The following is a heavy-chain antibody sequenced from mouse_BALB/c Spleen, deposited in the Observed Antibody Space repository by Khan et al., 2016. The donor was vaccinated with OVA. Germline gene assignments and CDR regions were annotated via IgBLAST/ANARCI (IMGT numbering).Heavy chain of an antibody. V-gene: IGHV1-62-2*01. CDR2: FYPGGTTI. J-gene: IGHJ2*01. D-gene: IGHD2-1*01. CDR1: GYTFTEYI. Sequence: QVQLKQSGAELVKPGASVKLSCKASGYTFTEYIIHWLKQRSGQGLEWIGWFYPGGTTIKYNEKFKDKATLTADKSSSTVYMELSRLTSEDSAVYFCARNEDYGNWLDYWGQGTTLTVSS. CDR3: ARNEDYGNWLDY.